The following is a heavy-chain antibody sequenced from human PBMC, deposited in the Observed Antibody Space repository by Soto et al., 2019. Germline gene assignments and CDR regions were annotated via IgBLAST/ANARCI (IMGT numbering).Heavy chain of an antibody. Sequence: SETLSLTCSVSGASLSSDAYYWSWIRQHPVKGLEWIGYIYYSGATYYNPSLESRVTISLDTLKNHFSLRLSSVSAADTAVYYCARGGTRGDVFDIWGQGTMVTVSS. CDR2: IYYSGAT. J-gene: IGHJ3*02. D-gene: IGHD1-1*01. CDR1: GASLSSDAYY. CDR3: ARGGTRGDVFDI. V-gene: IGHV4-31*03.